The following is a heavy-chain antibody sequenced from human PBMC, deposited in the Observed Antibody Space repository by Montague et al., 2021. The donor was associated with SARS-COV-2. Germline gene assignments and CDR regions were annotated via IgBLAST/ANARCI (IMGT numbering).Heavy chain of an antibody. CDR1: GGSFNNYY. CDR3: ARGQRQAFSVFGVLAGGTGLKCYGLDV. V-gene: IGHV4-34*01. CDR2: IDQGGAT. D-gene: IGHD3-3*01. Sequence: SETLSLTCAVYGGSFNNYYWSWIRQAPGKGLEWIGEIDQGGATNYSPSLRSRLILSVDTSKNQFSLKLTSVTAADTAVYFCARGQRQAFSVFGVLAGGTGLKCYGLDVWGLGTMVTVS. J-gene: IGHJ6*02.